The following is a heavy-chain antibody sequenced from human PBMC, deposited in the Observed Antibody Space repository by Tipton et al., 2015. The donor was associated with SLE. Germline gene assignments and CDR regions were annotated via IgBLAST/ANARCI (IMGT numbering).Heavy chain of an antibody. Sequence: SLRLSCAASGFTFSSCGMHWVRQAPGKGLEWVALIWYDGSSKYYADSVKGRFTISRDNSKNTLYLQMNSLRAEDTAVYYCARGAYGGNSALDYWGQGTLVTVSS. D-gene: IGHD4-23*01. CDR3: ARGAYGGNSALDY. V-gene: IGHV3-33*01. J-gene: IGHJ4*02. CDR2: IWYDGSSK. CDR1: GFTFSSCG.